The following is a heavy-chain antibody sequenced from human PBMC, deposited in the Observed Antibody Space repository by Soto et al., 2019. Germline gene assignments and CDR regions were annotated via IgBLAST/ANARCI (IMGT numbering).Heavy chain of an antibody. J-gene: IGHJ4*02. D-gene: IGHD1-26*01. Sequence: GGSLRLSCVASGFTFSSYGMHWVRQAPGKGLEWVAIISYDGSNTYYADSVKGRFTISRDNSKNTLYLQMNSLRAEDTSVYYCAKEGGLSGSYYISSSYYFDFWGQGTLVTVSS. CDR2: ISYDGSNT. CDR1: GFTFSSYG. CDR3: AKEGGLSGSYYISSSYYFDF. V-gene: IGHV3-30*18.